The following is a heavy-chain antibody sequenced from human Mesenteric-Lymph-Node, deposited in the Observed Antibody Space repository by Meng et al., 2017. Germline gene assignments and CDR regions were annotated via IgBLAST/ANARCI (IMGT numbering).Heavy chain of an antibody. CDR1: GGSFSGYD. CDR3: ARGFLSFVRVFDY. CDR2: INHSGST. V-gene: IGHV4-34*01. J-gene: IGHJ4*02. Sequence: QVQPPQGGAGLLKPSETLSLTGAVYGGSFSGYDWSRIRQPPGKGLEWIGEINHSGSTNYNPSLKSRVTISVDTSKNQFSLKLSSVTAADTAVYYCARGFLSFVRVFDYWGQGTLVTVSS. D-gene: IGHD2/OR15-2a*01.